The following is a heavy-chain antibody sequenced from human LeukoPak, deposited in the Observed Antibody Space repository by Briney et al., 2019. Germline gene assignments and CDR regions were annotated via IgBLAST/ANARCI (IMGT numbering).Heavy chain of an antibody. CDR3: AKDRVSRSGGSYNYGMDV. V-gene: IGHV3-30*18. CDR1: GFTFSNYG. J-gene: IGHJ6*02. Sequence: QPGGSLRLSCAASGFTFSNYGVHWVRQAPGKGLEWVAVISYDGSNKYYADSVKGRFTISRDNSKNMIYLQMNSLRGEDTAVYHCAKDRVSRSGGSYNYGMDVWGQGTTVTVSS. D-gene: IGHD2-15*01. CDR2: ISYDGSNK.